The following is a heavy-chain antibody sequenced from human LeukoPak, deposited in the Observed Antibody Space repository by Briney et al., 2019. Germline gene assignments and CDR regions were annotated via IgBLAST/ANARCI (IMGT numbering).Heavy chain of an antibody. CDR3: ARGPLQSFDY. J-gene: IGHJ4*02. V-gene: IGHV4-38-2*02. CDR2: IYHSGST. CDR1: GYSISSGYY. Sequence: SETLSLTCTVSGYSISSGYYWGWIRQPPGKGLEWIGSIYHSGSTYYNPSLKSRVTISVDTSKNQFSLKLSSVTAADTAVYYCARGPLQSFDYWGQGTLVTVSS.